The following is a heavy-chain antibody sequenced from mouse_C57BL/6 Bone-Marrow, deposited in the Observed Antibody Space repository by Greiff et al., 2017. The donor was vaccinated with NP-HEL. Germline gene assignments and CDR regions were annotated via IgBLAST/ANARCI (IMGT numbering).Heavy chain of an antibody. D-gene: IGHD1-1*01. CDR3: ARTNYYGSSSFDY. Sequence: VHVKQSGAELVRPGSSVKMSCKTSGYTFTSYGINWVKQRPGQGLEWIGYIYIGNGYTEYNEKFKGKATLTSDTSSSTAYMQLSSLTSEDSAIYFCARTNYYGSSSFDYWGQGTTLTVSS. CDR2: IYIGNGYT. V-gene: IGHV1-58*01. CDR1: GYTFTSYG. J-gene: IGHJ2*01.